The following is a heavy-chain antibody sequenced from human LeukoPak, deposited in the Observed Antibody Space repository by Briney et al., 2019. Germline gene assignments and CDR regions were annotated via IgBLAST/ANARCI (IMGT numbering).Heavy chain of an antibody. Sequence: GGFLRLSCAASGFTFSRDSMNWVRQAPGKGLEWISYISRDSGIIYYADSVRGRFTASRDNAKNSLYLQMHSLRAEDTAVYYCAKDQTYYYDTSGYSLDYWGQGTLVTVSS. CDR2: ISRDSGII. D-gene: IGHD3-22*01. CDR3: AKDQTYYYDTSGYSLDY. CDR1: GFTFSRDS. V-gene: IGHV3-48*01. J-gene: IGHJ4*02.